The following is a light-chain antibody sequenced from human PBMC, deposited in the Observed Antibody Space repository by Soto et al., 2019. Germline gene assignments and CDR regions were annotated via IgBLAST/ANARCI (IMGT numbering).Light chain of an antibody. Sequence: DIQMTQSPSSLSASVGDRVTITCQASQDISNYLNWYQQKPGKAPKLLIYDASNLETGVPSRFSGSGSGTDFTFTISSLQPDDIATYYCQQYDNLPPLTFAGGTKVEIK. CDR1: QDISNY. CDR3: QQYDNLPPLT. J-gene: IGKJ4*01. V-gene: IGKV1-33*01. CDR2: DAS.